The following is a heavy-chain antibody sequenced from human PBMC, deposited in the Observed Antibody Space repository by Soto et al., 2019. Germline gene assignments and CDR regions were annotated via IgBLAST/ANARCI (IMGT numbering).Heavy chain of an antibody. CDR3: ASSYYDNSGYTLGGMDV. CDR1: GFTFSTYD. V-gene: IGHV3-13*01. Sequence: PGGSLRLSCVGFGFTFSTYDMHWVRQNVGKGLEWVSSIGTDDDTYYLDSVRGRCTITREDAKNSSYLQMDSLIAGDTAVYYCASSYYDNSGYTLGGMDVWGQGTTVTVSS. CDR2: IGTDDDT. J-gene: IGHJ6*02. D-gene: IGHD3-22*01.